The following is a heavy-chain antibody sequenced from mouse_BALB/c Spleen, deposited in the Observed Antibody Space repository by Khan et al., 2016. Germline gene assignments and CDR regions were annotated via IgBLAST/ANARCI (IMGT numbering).Heavy chain of an antibody. CDR1: GYTFTDYS. Sequence: QIQLVQSGPELKKPGETVKISCKASGYTFTDYSMHWVKQAPGKGLKWMGWINTETGEPTYADDFKGRFAFSLETSASTAYLQINNLKNEDTATYFCARASLRLPLCWGQGTLVTVSA. V-gene: IGHV9-2-1*01. CDR3: ARASLRLPLC. D-gene: IGHD1-2*01. CDR2: INTETGEP. J-gene: IGHJ3*01.